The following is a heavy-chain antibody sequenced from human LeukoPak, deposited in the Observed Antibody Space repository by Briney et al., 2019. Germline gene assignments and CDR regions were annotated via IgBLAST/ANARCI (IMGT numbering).Heavy chain of an antibody. Sequence: SETLSLTCTVSGGSISSYHWSWIRQPPGKGLEWIGYIYYSGSTNYNPSLKSRVTISVDTSKNQFSLKLSSVTAADTAVYYCARDRIDYYGSGSYYTSIFDYWGQGTLVTVSS. CDR2: IYYSGST. J-gene: IGHJ4*02. D-gene: IGHD3-10*01. CDR3: ARDRIDYYGSGSYYTSIFDY. CDR1: GGSISSYH. V-gene: IGHV4-59*01.